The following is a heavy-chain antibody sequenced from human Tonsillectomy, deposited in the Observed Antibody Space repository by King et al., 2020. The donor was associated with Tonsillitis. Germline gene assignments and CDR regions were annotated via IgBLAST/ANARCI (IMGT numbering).Heavy chain of an antibody. CDR3: ARDRGSGWYSAGDAFDI. V-gene: IGHV3-20*01. J-gene: IGHJ3*02. Sequence: VQLVESGGGVVRPGGSLRLSCAASGFTFDDYGMSWVRQAPGKGLEWVSGINWNGGNTGYADPVKGRFTISRDNAKNSLYLQMNSLRAEDTALYHCARDRGSGWYSAGDAFDIWGQGTMVTVSS. CDR1: GFTFDDYG. CDR2: INWNGGNT. D-gene: IGHD6-19*01.